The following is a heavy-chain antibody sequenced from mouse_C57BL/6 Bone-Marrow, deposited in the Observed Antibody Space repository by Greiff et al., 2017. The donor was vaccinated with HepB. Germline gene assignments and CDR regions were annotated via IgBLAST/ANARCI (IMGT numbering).Heavy chain of an antibody. CDR2: IRSKSSNYAT. Sequence: DVMLVESGGGLVQPKGSLKLSCAASGFTFNTYAMHWVRQAPGKGLEWVARIRSKSSNYATYYADSVKDRFNISRDDSQSMLYLQMNNLKTEDTAMYYCVREIWPLYDYAFAYWGQGTLVTVSA. D-gene: IGHD2-4*01. CDR3: VREIWPLYDYAFAY. CDR1: GFTFNTYA. J-gene: IGHJ3*01. V-gene: IGHV10-3*01.